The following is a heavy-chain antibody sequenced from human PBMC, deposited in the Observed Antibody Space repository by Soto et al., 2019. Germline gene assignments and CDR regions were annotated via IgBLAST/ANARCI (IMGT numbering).Heavy chain of an antibody. Sequence: QVQLVESGGGLVKPGGSLRLSCAASGFTFSDYYMSWIRQAPGKGLEWVSYISSSSSYTNYADSVKGRFTISRDNAKNXRYLQMNSLRAEDTAVYYCARGYGSGSYHSDWYFDLWGRGTLVTVSS. CDR3: ARGYGSGSYHSDWYFDL. CDR1: GFTFSDYY. D-gene: IGHD3-10*01. V-gene: IGHV3-11*05. J-gene: IGHJ2*01. CDR2: ISSSSSYT.